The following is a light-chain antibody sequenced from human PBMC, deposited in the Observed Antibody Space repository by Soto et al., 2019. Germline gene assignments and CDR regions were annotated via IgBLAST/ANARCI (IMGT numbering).Light chain of an antibody. Sequence: DIQLTQSPSTLSGSVGDIATITFRASQTIISWLAWYQQKPGKAPKLLIYDALNLESGFPSRFSGSGYGTEFTLTIRSLQPDDFAAYCCQQYGGMWTFGQGTKVDIK. J-gene: IGKJ1*01. V-gene: IGKV1-5*01. CDR3: QQYGGMWT. CDR1: QTIISW. CDR2: DAL.